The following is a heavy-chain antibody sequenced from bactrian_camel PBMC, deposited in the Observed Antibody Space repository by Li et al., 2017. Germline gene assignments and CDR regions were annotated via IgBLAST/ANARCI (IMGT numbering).Heavy chain of an antibody. D-gene: IGHD2*01. CDR3: AKALGSGDYYTGEYKY. J-gene: IGHJ4*01. V-gene: IGHV3S1*01. Sequence: VQLVESGGGSVQAGGSLTLSCRASIYTYSDCMGWFRQAPGKGLEWVSRMTDDGSTYYADSVKGRFTASRDNAKNMLYLQMNNLKSEDTALYYCAKALGSGDYYTGEYKYWGQGTQVTVS. CDR1: IYTYSDC. CDR2: MTDDGST.